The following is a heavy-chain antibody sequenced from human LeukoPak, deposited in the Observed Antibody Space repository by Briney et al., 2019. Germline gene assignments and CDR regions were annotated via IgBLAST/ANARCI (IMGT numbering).Heavy chain of an antibody. J-gene: IGHJ4*02. D-gene: IGHD3-10*01. CDR2: ISSSGSTI. Sequence: DPGGSLGLSCAASGFTFSDYYMSWIRQAPGKGLEWVSYISSSGSTIYYADSVKGRFTISRDNAKNSLYLQMNSLRAEDTAVYYCARGWLGELSPHFDYWGQGTLVTVSS. CDR3: ARGWLGELSPHFDY. V-gene: IGHV3-11*01. CDR1: GFTFSDYY.